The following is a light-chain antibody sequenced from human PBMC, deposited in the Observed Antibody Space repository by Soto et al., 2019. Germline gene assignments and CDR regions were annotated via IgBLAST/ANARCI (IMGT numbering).Light chain of an antibody. V-gene: IGKV3-11*01. CDR3: QQRSNWPIT. J-gene: IGKJ5*01. Sequence: EIVMTQSPTTLSLSPGEGSTLSFMSSQSISSNYLACYHQKPGQAPRLLIYDASNRATGIPARFSGSGSGTDFTLTISSLEPEDFAVYYCQQRSNWPITFGQGTRLEN. CDR2: DAS. CDR1: QSISSNY.